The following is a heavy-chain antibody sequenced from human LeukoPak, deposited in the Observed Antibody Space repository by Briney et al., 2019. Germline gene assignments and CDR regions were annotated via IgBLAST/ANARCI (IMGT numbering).Heavy chain of an antibody. CDR3: ARVVVEQWLVQGYFDY. D-gene: IGHD6-19*01. Sequence: PSGTLSLTCAVSGGSISRSNWWSWVRQPPGKGLQWIGEIHHSGSTDYNPSLKSRVTISVDTSKNQFSLKLSSVTAADTAVYYCARVVVEQWLVQGYFDYWGQGTLVTVSS. J-gene: IGHJ4*02. V-gene: IGHV4-4*02. CDR1: GGSISRSNW. CDR2: IHHSGST.